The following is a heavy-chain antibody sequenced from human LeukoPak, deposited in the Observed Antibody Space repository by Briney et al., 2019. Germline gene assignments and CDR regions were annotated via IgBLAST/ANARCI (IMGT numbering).Heavy chain of an antibody. D-gene: IGHD1-26*01. CDR3: TSGGCDWRTFDM. J-gene: IGHJ3*02. CDR1: GLTFSYYW. CDR2: IKQDGSEK. Sequence: GGSLRLSCATSGLTFSYYWMNWVRQAPGKGLEWVANIKQDGSEKYYVESVKGRFTISRDNTKNSLFLQMNSLRVEDTAMYYCTSGGCDWRTFDMWGQGTMVTVSS. V-gene: IGHV3-7*01.